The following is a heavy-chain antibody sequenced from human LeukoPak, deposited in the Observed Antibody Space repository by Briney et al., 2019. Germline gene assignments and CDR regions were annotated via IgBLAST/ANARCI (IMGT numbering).Heavy chain of an antibody. J-gene: IGHJ4*02. V-gene: IGHV3-30-3*01. CDR3: ARLGGWDLDY. D-gene: IGHD3-16*01. Sequence: GGSLRLSCAASGFTFSSYAMHWVRQAPGKGLEWVAVISYDGSNKYYADSVKGRFTISRDNSKNTLYLQMNSLRAEDTAVYYCARLGGWDLDYWGQGTLVTVSS. CDR2: ISYDGSNK. CDR1: GFTFSSYA.